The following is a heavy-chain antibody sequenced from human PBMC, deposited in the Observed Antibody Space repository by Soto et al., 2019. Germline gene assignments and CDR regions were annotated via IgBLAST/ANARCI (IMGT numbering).Heavy chain of an antibody. CDR1: GGTFSSYA. D-gene: IGHD3-16*01. V-gene: IGHV1-69*01. Sequence: QVQLVQSGAEVKKPGSSVKVSCKASGGTFSSYAISWVRQAPGQGLEWMGGIIPIFGTANYAQTFQGRVTITADESTRTDYMELRSLRSDEKAVYYCASDTVVGAPLSSALDYWGKGTRVTVS. CDR3: ASDTVVGAPLSSALDY. J-gene: IGHJ4*02. CDR2: IIPIFGTA.